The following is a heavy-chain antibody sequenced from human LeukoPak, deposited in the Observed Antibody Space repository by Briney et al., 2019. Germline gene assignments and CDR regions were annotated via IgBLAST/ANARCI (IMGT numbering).Heavy chain of an antibody. J-gene: IGHJ4*02. CDR3: AKDLVGIYYDSSGYNY. CDR1: GFTFNTYA. Sequence: GGSLRLSCAGSGFTFNTYAMSWVRQAPGKGLEWVSAISGSGGSTYYADSVKGRFTISRDNSKNTLYLQMNSLRAEDTAVYYCAKDLVGIYYDSSGYNYWGQGTLVTVSS. CDR2: ISGSGGST. V-gene: IGHV3-23*01. D-gene: IGHD3-22*01.